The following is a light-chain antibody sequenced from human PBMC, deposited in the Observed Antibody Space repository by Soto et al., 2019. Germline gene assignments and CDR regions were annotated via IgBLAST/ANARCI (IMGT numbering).Light chain of an antibody. Sequence: QSALTQPASVSGSPGQSITISCTGSSSDVGGYNYVSWYQQHPGKAPKLMIYEVNIRPSGVSDRFSGSKSGNTASLTISGLLAEDEADFYCSSYTSSSFYVFGTGTKVTVL. J-gene: IGLJ1*01. CDR3: SSYTSSSFYV. CDR1: SSDVGGYNY. CDR2: EVN. V-gene: IGLV2-14*01.